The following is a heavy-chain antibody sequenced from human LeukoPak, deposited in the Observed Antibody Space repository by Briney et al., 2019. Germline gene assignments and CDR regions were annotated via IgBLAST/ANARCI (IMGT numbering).Heavy chain of an antibody. CDR3: ARGSDYGDYVLDY. Sequence: GGSLRLSCAASGFTFSSYSMNWVRQAPGKGLEWVAVISYDGSNKYYADSVKGRFTISRDNSKNTLYLQMNSLRAEDTAVYYCARGSDYGDYVLDYWGQGTLVTVSS. CDR2: ISYDGSNK. V-gene: IGHV3-30*03. CDR1: GFTFSSYS. J-gene: IGHJ4*02. D-gene: IGHD4-17*01.